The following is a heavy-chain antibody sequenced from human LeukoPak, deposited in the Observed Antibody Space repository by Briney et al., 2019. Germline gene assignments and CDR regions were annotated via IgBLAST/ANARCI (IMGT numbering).Heavy chain of an antibody. CDR1: GFTFSSYA. Sequence: PGGSLRLSCAASGFTFSSYAMSWVRQAPGKGLEWVSAISGSGGSTYYADSVKGRFTISRDNSRNTVYLQMNSLSGEDAAVYSCARGGIPTGPYYYFYYIDVWGKGTAVTVSS. J-gene: IGHJ6*03. CDR3: ARGGIPTGPYYYFYYIDV. V-gene: IGHV3-23*01. CDR2: ISGSGGST. D-gene: IGHD3-10*01.